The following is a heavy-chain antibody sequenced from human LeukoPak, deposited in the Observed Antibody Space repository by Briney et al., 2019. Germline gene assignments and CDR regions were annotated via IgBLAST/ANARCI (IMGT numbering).Heavy chain of an antibody. CDR1: GYTFTSYA. Sequence: ASVKVSCKASGYTFTSYAMHWVRQAPGQRLEWMGWINAGNGNTKYSQKFQGRVTITRDTSASTAYMELSSLRSEDTAVYYCARGITMVRGVIIIPYFDYWGQGTLVTVSS. J-gene: IGHJ4*02. V-gene: IGHV1-3*01. CDR3: ARGITMVRGVIIIPYFDY. CDR2: INAGNGNT. D-gene: IGHD3-10*01.